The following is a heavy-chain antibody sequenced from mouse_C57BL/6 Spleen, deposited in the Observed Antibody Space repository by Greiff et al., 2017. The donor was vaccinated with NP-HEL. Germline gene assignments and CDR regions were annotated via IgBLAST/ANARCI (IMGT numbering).Heavy chain of an antibody. CDR3: ARQGRLYYDYDDYAMDY. CDR2: ISGGGGNT. J-gene: IGHJ4*01. V-gene: IGHV5-9*01. Sequence: EVKLMESGGGLVKPGGSLKLSCAASGFTFSSYTMSWVRQTPEKRLEWVATISGGGGNTYYPDSVKGRFTISRDNAKNTLYLQMSSLRSEDTALYYCARQGRLYYDYDDYAMDYWGQGTSVTVSS. CDR1: GFTFSSYT. D-gene: IGHD2-4*01.